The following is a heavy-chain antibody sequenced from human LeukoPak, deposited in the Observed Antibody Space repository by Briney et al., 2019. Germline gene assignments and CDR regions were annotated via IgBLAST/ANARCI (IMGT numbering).Heavy chain of an antibody. CDR3: ARVSGGELLDYFDY. D-gene: IGHD1-26*01. J-gene: IGHJ4*02. CDR1: GYTFTGYY. CDR2: INPNSGGT. Sequence: RASVKVSCKASGYTFTGYYMHWVRQAPGQGLEWMGWINPNSGGTNYAQKFQGRVTMTRDTSISTAYMELSRLRSDDTAVYYCARVSGGELLDYFDYWGQGTLVTVSS. V-gene: IGHV1-2*02.